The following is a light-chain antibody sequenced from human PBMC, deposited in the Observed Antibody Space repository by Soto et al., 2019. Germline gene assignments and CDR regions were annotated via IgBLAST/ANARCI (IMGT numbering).Light chain of an antibody. CDR1: QSVSSY. CDR2: DAS. V-gene: IGKV3-11*01. J-gene: IGKJ5*01. Sequence: EIVLTQSPATLSLSPGERATLSCRASQSVSSYLAWYQQKPGQAPRRLIYDASNRATGIPARFSGSGSGTAVTLTISSLEPEDFAVYYCQQRSNWPPITFGQGTRLEIK. CDR3: QQRSNWPPIT.